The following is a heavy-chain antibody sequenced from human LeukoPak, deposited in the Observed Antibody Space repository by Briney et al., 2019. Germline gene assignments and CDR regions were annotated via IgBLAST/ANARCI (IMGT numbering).Heavy chain of an antibody. CDR3: ARDGVMTTVIHYYYYMDV. CDR2: ISYDGSNK. J-gene: IGHJ6*03. D-gene: IGHD4-11*01. CDR1: GFTFSSYA. V-gene: IGHV3-30-3*01. Sequence: GGSLRFSCAASGFTFSSYAMHWVRQAPGKGLEWVAVISYDGSNKYYADSVKGRFTISRDNSKNTLYLQMNSLRAEDTAVYYCARDGVMTTVIHYYYYMDVWGKGTTVTVSS.